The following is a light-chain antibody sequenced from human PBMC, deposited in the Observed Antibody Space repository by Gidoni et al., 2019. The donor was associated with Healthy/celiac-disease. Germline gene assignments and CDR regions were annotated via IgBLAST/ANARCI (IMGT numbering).Light chain of an antibody. CDR1: QSVSSN. CDR3: QQYNNWPPKT. V-gene: IGKV3-15*01. CDR2: GAS. Sequence: EIVMTQSPATLSVSPGARATLSGRASQSVSSNLAWYQQKPGQAPRLLIYGASTRATGLPARFSGSGSGTEFTLTISSLQSEDFAVYYCQQYNNWPPKTFGQGTKVEIK. J-gene: IGKJ1*01.